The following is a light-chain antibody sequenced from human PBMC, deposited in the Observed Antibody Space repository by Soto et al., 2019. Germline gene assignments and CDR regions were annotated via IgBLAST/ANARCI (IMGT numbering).Light chain of an antibody. V-gene: IGKV3-20*01. CDR2: GAS. CDR3: QQMGX. J-gene: IGKJ1*01. CDR1: QSVSSSY. Sequence: EIVLTQSPGTLSLSPGERATLSCRASQSVSSSYLAWYQQKPGQAPRLLIYGASSRATGIPDRFSGSGSGTDFTIKISRMEPEDFAVYYCQQMGXVGQGTKVE.